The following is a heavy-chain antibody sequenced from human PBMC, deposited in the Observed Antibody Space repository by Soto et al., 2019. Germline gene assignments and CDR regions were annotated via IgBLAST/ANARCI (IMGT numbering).Heavy chain of an antibody. V-gene: IGHV3-23*01. CDR3: AKRLSYYFDS. Sequence: PGGSLRLSCAASVFTFSNAWMSWVRQAPGKGLEWVSTVTGDGVTTSYADSVKGRFTISRDNSKNTLYLQMSGLRADDTAVYYCAKRLSYYFDSWGHGTLVTVSS. D-gene: IGHD3-16*02. CDR1: VFTFSNAW. CDR2: VTGDGVTT. J-gene: IGHJ4*01.